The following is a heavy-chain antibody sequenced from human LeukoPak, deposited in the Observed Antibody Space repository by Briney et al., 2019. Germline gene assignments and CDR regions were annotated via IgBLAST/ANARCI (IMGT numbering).Heavy chain of an antibody. J-gene: IGHJ3*02. CDR2: IFFSGST. D-gene: IGHD2-2*02. Sequence: SETLSLTCSVSGGSFSSYYWTWIRQPPGKGLEWIGYIFFSGSTNYSPSLKSRVTISIDTSKNQFSLKLSSVTAADTAVYYCARIPMLSGYCSSTSCYKGGAFDIWGQGTMVTVSS. CDR1: GGSFSSYY. CDR3: ARIPMLSGYCSSTSCYKGGAFDI. V-gene: IGHV4-59*12.